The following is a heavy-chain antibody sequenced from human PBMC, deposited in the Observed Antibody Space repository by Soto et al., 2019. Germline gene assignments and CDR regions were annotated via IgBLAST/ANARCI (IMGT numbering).Heavy chain of an antibody. J-gene: IGHJ5*02. CDR1: GASISGFY. Sequence: SETLSLTCTVSGASISGFYWSWIRKSAGKGLEWIGRIYATGTTDYNPSLKSRVMMSVDTSKKQFSLKLRSVTAADTAVYYCVRDGTKTLRDWFDPWGQGSSGTVS. CDR3: VRDGTKTLRDWFDP. V-gene: IGHV4-4*07. CDR2: IYATGTT. D-gene: IGHD1-1*01.